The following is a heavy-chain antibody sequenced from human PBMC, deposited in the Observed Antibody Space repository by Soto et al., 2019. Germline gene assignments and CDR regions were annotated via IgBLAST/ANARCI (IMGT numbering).Heavy chain of an antibody. V-gene: IGHV4-39*01. J-gene: IGHJ6*03. CDR3: ARAGSRIVVPAAMFYYYYYMDV. D-gene: IGHD2-2*01. CDR2: IYYSGSA. Sequence: PSETLSLTCTGSGGSISSSSYYWSWIRQPTGKGLEWIGSIYYSGSAYYNPSLKSRVTISVDTSKNQFSLKLSSVTAADTAVYYCARAGSRIVVPAAMFYYYYYMDVWGKGATVTVSS. CDR1: GGSISSSSYY.